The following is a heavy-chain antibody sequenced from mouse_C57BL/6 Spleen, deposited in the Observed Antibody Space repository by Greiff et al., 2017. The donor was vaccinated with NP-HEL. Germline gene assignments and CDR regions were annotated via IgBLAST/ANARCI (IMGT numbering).Heavy chain of an antibody. CDR3: ARHYYGSPYYFDY. CDR2: IRNKANGYTT. CDR1: GFTFTDYY. J-gene: IGHJ2*01. V-gene: IGHV7-3*01. Sequence: DVQLQESGGGLVQPGGSLSLSCAASGFTFTDYYMSWVRQPPGKALEWLGFIRNKANGYTTEYSASVKGRFTISRDNSQSILYLQMNALRAEDSATYYCARHYYGSPYYFDYWGQGTTLTVSS. D-gene: IGHD1-1*01.